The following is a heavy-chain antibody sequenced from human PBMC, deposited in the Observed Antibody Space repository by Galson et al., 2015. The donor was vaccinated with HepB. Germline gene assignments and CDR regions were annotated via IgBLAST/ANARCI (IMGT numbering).Heavy chain of an antibody. CDR2: IKNDGSFT. D-gene: IGHD6-13*01. J-gene: IGHJ4*02. Sequence: SLRLSCAASGFAFSNYWMHWVRQVPGKGLVWVSSIKNDGSFTSYADSVKGRFTISRDDAKNTLYLQMSSLRAEDTAVYFCTRGGLAAAGAYWGQGTLVTVSS. V-gene: IGHV3-74*01. CDR3: TRGGLAAAGAY. CDR1: GFAFSNYW.